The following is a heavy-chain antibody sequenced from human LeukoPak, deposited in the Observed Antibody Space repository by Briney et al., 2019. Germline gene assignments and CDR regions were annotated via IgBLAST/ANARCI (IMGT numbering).Heavy chain of an antibody. CDR2: IYTSGST. J-gene: IGHJ4*02. Sequence: PSETLSLSCPGSGSCSSSYYWRWIRQPPGMVRDGIGRIYTSGSTSYNPSLKSRVTMSVDTSKNQFSLKLSSVTAADTAVYYCARDVTGGYFDYWGQGTLVTVSS. CDR3: ARDVTGGYFDY. V-gene: IGHV4-4*07. D-gene: IGHD2-8*02. CDR1: GSCSSSYY.